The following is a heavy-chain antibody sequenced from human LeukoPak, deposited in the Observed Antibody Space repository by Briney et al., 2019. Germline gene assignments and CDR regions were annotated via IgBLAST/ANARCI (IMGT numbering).Heavy chain of an antibody. D-gene: IGHD3-10*01. V-gene: IGHV3-72*01. J-gene: IGHJ3*02. Sequence: GGSLRLSCAASVFTFSDHYFDWVRQAPGKGLEWVGRLRSKAESYTTEYAAPVKGRFTISRDDSKNSLYLQMNSQKTEDSAVYYCVRGAKLRGEPFDIWGRGTAVTVSS. CDR2: LRSKAESYTT. CDR1: VFTFSDHY. CDR3: VRGAKLRGEPFDI.